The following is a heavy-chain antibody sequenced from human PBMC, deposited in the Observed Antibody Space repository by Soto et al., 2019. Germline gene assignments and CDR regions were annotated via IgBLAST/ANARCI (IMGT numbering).Heavy chain of an antibody. D-gene: IGHD3-3*01. CDR3: ARDFTPPHDDFSVPAEEDDY. CDR1: GFTFSSYS. V-gene: IGHV3-21*01. Sequence: PGGSLRLSCAASGFTFSSYSMNWVRQAPGKGPEWVSSISSSSSYIYYADSVKGRFTISRDNAKNSLYLQMNSLRAEDTAVYYCARDFTPPHDDFSVPAEEDDYWGQGTLVTVSS. CDR2: ISSSSSYI. J-gene: IGHJ4*02.